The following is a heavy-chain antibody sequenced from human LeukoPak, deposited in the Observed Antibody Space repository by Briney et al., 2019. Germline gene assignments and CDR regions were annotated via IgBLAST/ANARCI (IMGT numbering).Heavy chain of an antibody. D-gene: IGHD3-10*01. V-gene: IGHV4-59*12. CDR2: IYYSGST. Sequence: SETLSLTCTVSGGSINSYYWSWIRQPPGKGLEWIGSIYYSGSTNYNPSLKSRVTISVDTSKNQFSLKLSSVTAADTAVYYCARGGSRYGSGSYYSYFQHWGQGTLVTVSS. CDR1: GGSINSYY. J-gene: IGHJ1*01. CDR3: ARGGSRYGSGSYYSYFQH.